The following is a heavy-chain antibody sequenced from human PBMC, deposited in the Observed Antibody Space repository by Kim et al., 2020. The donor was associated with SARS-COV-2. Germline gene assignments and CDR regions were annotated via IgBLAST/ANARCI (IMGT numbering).Heavy chain of an antibody. Sequence: SVKGRFTISRDNAKNTLYLQMNGLRPEDTAVYYCARAGDYDISGYYGFFHHWGQGVLVTVSS. J-gene: IGHJ1*01. D-gene: IGHD3-22*01. CDR3: ARAGDYDISGYYGFFHH. V-gene: IGHV3-74*01.